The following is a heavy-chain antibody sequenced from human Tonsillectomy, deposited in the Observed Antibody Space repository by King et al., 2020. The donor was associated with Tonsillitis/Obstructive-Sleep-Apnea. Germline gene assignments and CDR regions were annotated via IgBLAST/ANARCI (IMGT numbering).Heavy chain of an antibody. J-gene: IGHJ4*02. CDR2: ISGSGGST. D-gene: IGHD6-6*01. Sequence: EVQLVESGGGLVQPGGSLRLSCAAAGFTFSSYAMSWVRQAPGKGLEWVSAISGSGGSTYYADSGKGRFTISRDNSKNTLYLQMNSLRAEDTAVYYCAKDWGDIAARPRHFDHWGQGTLVTVSS. V-gene: IGHV3-23*04. CDR1: GFTFSSYA. CDR3: AKDWGDIAARPRHFDH.